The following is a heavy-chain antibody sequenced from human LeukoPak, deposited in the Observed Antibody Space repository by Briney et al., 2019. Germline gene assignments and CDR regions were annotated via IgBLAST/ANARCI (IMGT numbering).Heavy chain of an antibody. CDR3: ARLTYYYDSSGYYYGDAQFDY. J-gene: IGHJ4*02. D-gene: IGHD3-22*01. V-gene: IGHV1-69*13. CDR1: GGTFSSYA. CDR2: IIPIFGTV. Sequence: ASVKVSCKASGGTFSSYAISWVRQAPGQGLEWMGGIIPIFGTVNYAQKFQGRVTITADESTSTAYMELSSLRSEDTAVYYCARLTYYYDSSGYYYGDAQFDYWGQGTLVTVSS.